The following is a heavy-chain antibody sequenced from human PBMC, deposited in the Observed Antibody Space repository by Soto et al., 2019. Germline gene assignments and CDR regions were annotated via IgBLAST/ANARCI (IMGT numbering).Heavy chain of an antibody. CDR1: GGSISSYY. J-gene: IGHJ5*02. V-gene: IGHV4-4*07. D-gene: IGHD6-13*01. CDR3: ARHIAAAGTNWFDP. CDR2: IYTSGST. Sequence: SETLSLTCTVSGGSISSYYWSWIRQSAGKGLEWIGRIYTSGSTNYNPSLKSRVTMSVDTSKNQFSLKLSSVTAADTAVYYCARHIAAAGTNWFDPWGQGTLVTVSS.